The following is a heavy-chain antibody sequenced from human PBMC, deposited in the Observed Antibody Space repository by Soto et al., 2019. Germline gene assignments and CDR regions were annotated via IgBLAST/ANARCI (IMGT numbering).Heavy chain of an antibody. CDR3: ARHGAPGIKLWLHYYYYMDV. J-gene: IGHJ6*03. Sequence: PSETLSLTCAVSGGSISISSYYWGWIRQPPGKGLEWIGTINYSGSTYYNPSLKSRVTISVDTSKTQFSLKLSSVTAADTAVYYCARHGAPGIKLWLHYYYYMDVWGKGTTVTVS. CDR1: GGSISISSYY. D-gene: IGHD5-18*01. V-gene: IGHV4-39*01. CDR2: INYSGST.